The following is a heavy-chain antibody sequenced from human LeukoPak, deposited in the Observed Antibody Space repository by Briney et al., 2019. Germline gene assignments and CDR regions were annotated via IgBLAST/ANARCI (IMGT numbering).Heavy chain of an antibody. CDR1: GFTFSGSP. Sequence: GGSLRLSCAASGFTFSGSPMHWVRQAPGKGLEWVALISYDGKKDFYTDSVKGRFTISRDDSKNTLFLQMDSLKADDTAMYFCARDADPAARRWLDPWGQGTLVTVSS. V-gene: IGHV3-30*04. CDR2: ISYDGKKD. J-gene: IGHJ5*02. D-gene: IGHD2-15*01. CDR3: ARDADPAARRWLDP.